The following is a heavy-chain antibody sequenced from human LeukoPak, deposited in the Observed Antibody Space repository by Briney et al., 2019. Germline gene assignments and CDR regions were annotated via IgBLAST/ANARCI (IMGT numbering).Heavy chain of an antibody. D-gene: IGHD3-9*01. CDR3: ARNEGVLRYFDWLFGFDY. J-gene: IGHJ4*02. V-gene: IGHV1-18*04. CDR2: ISAYNGNT. CDR1: GYTFTSYG. Sequence: GASVKVSCKASGYTFTSYGISWVRQAPGQGLEWMGWISAYNGNTNYAQKLQGIVTMTTDTSTSTAYMELRSLRSDDTAVYYCARNEGVLRYFDWLFGFDYWGQGTLVTVSS.